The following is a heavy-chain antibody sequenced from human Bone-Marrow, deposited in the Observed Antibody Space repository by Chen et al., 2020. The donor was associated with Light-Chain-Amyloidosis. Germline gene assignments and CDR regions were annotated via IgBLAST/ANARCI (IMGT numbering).Heavy chain of an antibody. D-gene: IGHD4-17*01. CDR1: GFSIDTYW. V-gene: IGHV3-74*01. J-gene: IGHJ6*02. CDR2: ISGDGSSR. Sequence: EVQLVESGGGLVKSGGSLRLSFAASGFSIDTYWLHWVRQAPGKGLVWVSRISGDGSSRSYADSVKGRFTISRDNVKNILYLEMNSLRVEDTATYYCARDLTTVTVWGQGTTVTVSS. CDR3: ARDLTTVTV.